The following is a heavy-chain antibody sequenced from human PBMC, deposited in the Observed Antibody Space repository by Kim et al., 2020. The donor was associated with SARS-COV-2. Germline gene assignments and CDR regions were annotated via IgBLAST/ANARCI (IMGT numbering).Heavy chain of an antibody. Sequence: NPSLKSRVTISVDTSKNQFSLKLSSVTAADTAVYYCARDLEMGSYWYFDLWGRGTLVTVSS. CDR3: ARDLEMGSYWYFDL. J-gene: IGHJ2*01. V-gene: IGHV4-59*01. D-gene: IGHD1-26*01.